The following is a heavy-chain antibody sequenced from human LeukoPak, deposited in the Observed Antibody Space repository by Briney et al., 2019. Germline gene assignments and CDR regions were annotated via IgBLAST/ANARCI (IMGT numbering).Heavy chain of an antibody. D-gene: IGHD1-26*01. Sequence: GRSLRLSCAASGFTFDDYAMHWVRQAPGKGLEWVSGISWNSGSIGYADSVKGRFTISRDNAKNSLYLQMNSLRAEDTALYYWAKDMNPSGGKGGGDYWGQGTLVTVSS. J-gene: IGHJ4*02. V-gene: IGHV3-9*01. CDR1: GFTFDDYA. CDR2: ISWNSGSI. CDR3: AKDMNPSGGKGGGDY.